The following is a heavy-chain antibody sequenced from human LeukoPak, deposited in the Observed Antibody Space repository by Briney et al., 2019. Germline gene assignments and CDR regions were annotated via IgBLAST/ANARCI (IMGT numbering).Heavy chain of an antibody. CDR2: FSHSGST. CDR1: GVSINSGGYD. J-gene: IGHJ4*02. D-gene: IGHD2-2*02. CDR3: AGQNIPTPHDY. V-gene: IGHV4-30-2*01. Sequence: SETLSLTCTVSGVSINSGGYDWTWIRQPPGEGLEGIAYFSHSGSTFYNPSLKSRVTISLDTSKNQFSLNLRSVTAADTAVYYCAGQNIPTPHDYWGQGTQVTVSS.